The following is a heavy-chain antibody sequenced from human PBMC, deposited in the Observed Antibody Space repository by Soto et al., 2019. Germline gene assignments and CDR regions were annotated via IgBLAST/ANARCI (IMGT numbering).Heavy chain of an antibody. CDR3: ARPRRETGTFAQPLDS. Sequence: QLQLQESGPGLVKPSETLSLTCTVSGGSVSSSSFYWGWVRQPPGKGLEWIGSISYGGYTYYIPTLKSRVTMSVDTSTNQLPLNLNSVTAADTALYFCARPRRETGTFAQPLDSWGQGNLVTVSS. CDR1: GGSVSSSSFY. CDR2: ISYGGYT. D-gene: IGHD1-1*01. V-gene: IGHV4-39*01. J-gene: IGHJ4*02.